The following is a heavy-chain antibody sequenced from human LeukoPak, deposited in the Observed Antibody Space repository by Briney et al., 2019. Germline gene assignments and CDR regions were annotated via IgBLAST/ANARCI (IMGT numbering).Heavy chain of an antibody. Sequence: GGSLRLSCAASGFIFSTYTMNWVRQAPGKGLEWVSSISSSSSYIYYADSVKGRFTISRDNTKNSLYLQMNSLRAEDTAVYYCARDYTGGWNDYWGQGTLVIVSS. J-gene: IGHJ4*02. CDR3: ARDYTGGWNDY. V-gene: IGHV3-21*01. CDR2: ISSSSSYI. D-gene: IGHD7-27*01. CDR1: GFIFSTYT.